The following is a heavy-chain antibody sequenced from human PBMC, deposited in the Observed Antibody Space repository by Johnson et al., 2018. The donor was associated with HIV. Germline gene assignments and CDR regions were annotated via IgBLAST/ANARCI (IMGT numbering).Heavy chain of an antibody. J-gene: IGHJ3*02. CDR3: AGVLESKVAAGSWAFDI. Sequence: VQLVESGGGLVQPGGSLRLACAASGFTFSSYDMHWVRQATGKGLEWVSAIGTAGDTYYPGYVMGRFTISRDNSKNTLYLQMNSLTTEDTAVYYCAGVLESKVAAGSWAFDIWGQGTMVTVSS. CDR1: GFTFSSYD. D-gene: IGHD6-13*01. V-gene: IGHV3-13*01. CDR2: IGTAGDT.